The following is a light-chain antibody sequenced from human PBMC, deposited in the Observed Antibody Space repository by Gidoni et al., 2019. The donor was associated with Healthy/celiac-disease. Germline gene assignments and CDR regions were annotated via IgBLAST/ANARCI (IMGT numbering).Light chain of an antibody. J-gene: IGKJ5*01. V-gene: IGKV1-8*01. CDR1: QGISSY. Sequence: IRLTQSPSSLSASTGDRVTITCRASQGISSYLAWYQQKPGKAPKLLIYAASTLQSGVPSRFSGSGSGTDFTLTISCLQSEDFATYYCQQYYSYPITFGQGTRLEIK. CDR2: AAS. CDR3: QQYYSYPIT.